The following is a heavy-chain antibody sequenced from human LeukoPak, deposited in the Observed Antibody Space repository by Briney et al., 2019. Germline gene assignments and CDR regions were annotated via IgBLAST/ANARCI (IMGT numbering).Heavy chain of an antibody. CDR2: INPNSGGT. V-gene: IGHV1-2*02. J-gene: IGHJ1*01. CDR1: GYTFTGYY. Sequence: ASVKVSCKASGYTFTGYYMHWLRQAPAQGLEWMGWINPNSGGTNYAPKFQGRITMTTDTSISTAYMELSRLRSDDTAVYYCARDKGGITIFGVVASHPNESYWGEGTLVTVSS. CDR3: ARDKGGITIFGVVASHPNESY. D-gene: IGHD3-3*01.